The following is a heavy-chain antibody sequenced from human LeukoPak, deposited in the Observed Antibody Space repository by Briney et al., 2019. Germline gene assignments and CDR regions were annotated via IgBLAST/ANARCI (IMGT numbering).Heavy chain of an antibody. CDR3: AKGHRYCTSGNCNSAIDY. V-gene: IGHV3-23*01. CDR1: GFTLSHYA. CDR2: IGGGGGST. Sequence: PGGSLRLSCSMSGFTLSHYAMSWVRQAPGKGLEWVSTIGGGGGSTDYTDCVKGRFTISRDNSKNTLYLQMSSLGAEDTAVYYCAKGHRYCTSGNCNSAIDYWGQGTLVTVSS. J-gene: IGHJ4*02. D-gene: IGHD2-15*01.